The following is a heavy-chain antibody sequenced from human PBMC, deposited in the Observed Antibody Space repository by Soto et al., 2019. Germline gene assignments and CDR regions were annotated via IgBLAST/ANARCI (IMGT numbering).Heavy chain of an antibody. CDR1: GGSFGGYY. V-gene: IGHV4-34*01. J-gene: IGHJ4*02. CDR2: INHSGST. Sequence: PSETLSLTCAVYGGSFGGYYWSWVRLPPGKGLEWIGEINHSGSTNYNPSVKSRVTISVDTPKNQFSLRLSSVTATETAVNYCATSPDYYDSNGLIYYFDYWGQGTLVTVSS. D-gene: IGHD3-22*01. CDR3: ATSPDYYDSNGLIYYFDY.